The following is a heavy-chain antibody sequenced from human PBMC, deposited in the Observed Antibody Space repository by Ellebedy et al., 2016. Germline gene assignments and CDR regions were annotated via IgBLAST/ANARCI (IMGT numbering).Heavy chain of an antibody. Sequence: SETLSLXXTVSGYSISSGYYWGWIRQSPGKGLEWIGNIYHSGSTNYNPSLKSRVTISVDKSKNQFSLKLSSVTAADTAVYYCARGLRATMIVVVREGGIDYWGQGTLVTVSS. J-gene: IGHJ4*02. V-gene: IGHV4-38-2*02. D-gene: IGHD3-22*01. CDR2: IYHSGST. CDR1: GYSISSGYY. CDR3: ARGLRATMIVVVREGGIDY.